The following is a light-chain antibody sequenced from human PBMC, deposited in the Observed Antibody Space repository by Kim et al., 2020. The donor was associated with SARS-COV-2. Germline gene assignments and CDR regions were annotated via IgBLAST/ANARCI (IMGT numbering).Light chain of an antibody. CDR2: GAS. Sequence: EIVLTQSPGTLSLSPGERATLSCRASQSVSSSYLAWYQQKPGQAPRLLIYGASSRATGIPDRFSGSGSGTAFTLTISRLEPEDFAVYYCQQYGSAPYTFGQETKLEI. J-gene: IGKJ2*01. CDR1: QSVSSSY. CDR3: QQYGSAPYT. V-gene: IGKV3-20*01.